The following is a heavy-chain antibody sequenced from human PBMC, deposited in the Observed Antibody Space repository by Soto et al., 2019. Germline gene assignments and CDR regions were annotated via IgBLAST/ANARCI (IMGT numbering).Heavy chain of an antibody. CDR1: GGSISSTDHY. CDR2: IYFAGST. D-gene: IGHD2-15*01. Sequence: PSETLSLTCTVSGGSISSTDHYWGWVRQPPGKGLEWLGSIYFAGSTFHNPALKSRATISVDTSRIQFSLRLTTVTASDTAVYYCARLVFHCLRGSCDDYSFYGLDVWGQGTTVTVSS. V-gene: IGHV4-39*01. CDR3: ARLVFHCLRGSCDDYSFYGLDV. J-gene: IGHJ6*02.